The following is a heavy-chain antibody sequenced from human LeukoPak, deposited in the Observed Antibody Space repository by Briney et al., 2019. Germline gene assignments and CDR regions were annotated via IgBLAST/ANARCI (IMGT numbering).Heavy chain of an antibody. CDR3: ARGVPSYTYYDFWSGYYDY. V-gene: IGHV4-31*03. Sequence: PSETLSLTCTVSGGSISSSSYYWGWIRQHPGKGLEWIGYIYYSGSTYYNPSLKSRVTISVDTSKNQFSLKLSSVTAADTAVYYCARGVPSYTYYDFWSGYYDYWGQGTLVTVSS. D-gene: IGHD3-3*01. CDR2: IYYSGST. CDR1: GGSISSSSYY. J-gene: IGHJ4*02.